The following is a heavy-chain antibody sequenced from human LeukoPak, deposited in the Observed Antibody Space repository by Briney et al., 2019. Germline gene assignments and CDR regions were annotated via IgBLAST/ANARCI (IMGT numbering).Heavy chain of an antibody. V-gene: IGHV4-61*02. CDR3: ARKEVAVAGSPFDP. CDR2: IYAGGRG. CDR1: NVSISSGSHY. Sequence: SETLSLTCTVSNVSISSGSHYWNWIRQPAGKGLEWIGRIYAGGRGNYNPSLRSRVTISVDTSKNQFSLKLSSVTAADTAVYYCARKEVAVAGSPFDPWGQGTLVTVSS. J-gene: IGHJ5*02. D-gene: IGHD6-19*01.